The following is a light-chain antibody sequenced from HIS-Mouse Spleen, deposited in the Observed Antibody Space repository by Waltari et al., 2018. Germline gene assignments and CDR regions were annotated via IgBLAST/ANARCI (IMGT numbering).Light chain of an antibody. Sequence: QAVLTQPSSRSASPGASASLTCTLRSGINVGTYRIYWYQQKPGSPPQYLLRYKSDSDKQQGSGVPSRFSGSKDASANAGILLISGLQSEDEADYYCMIWHSSAWVFGGGTKLTVL. CDR3: MIWHSSAWV. J-gene: IGLJ3*02. CDR1: SGINVGTYR. CDR2: YKSDSDK. V-gene: IGLV5-45*03.